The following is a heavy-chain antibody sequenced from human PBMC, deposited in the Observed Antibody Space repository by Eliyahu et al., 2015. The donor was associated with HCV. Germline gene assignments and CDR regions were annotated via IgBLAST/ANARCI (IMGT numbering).Heavy chain of an antibody. CDR3: AKKLRITIFSGVPH. Sequence: EVQLLESGGGLVQPGGSLRLSCAASGFTFNGXAMSWVRQAPGKGLEWXSDISGGGGSTYYADXVKGRFTISRDNSKNTVYLQMNSLRAEDTAVYYCAKKLRITIFSGVPHWGQGTLVAVSS. J-gene: IGHJ4*02. D-gene: IGHD3-3*01. V-gene: IGHV3-23*01. CDR1: GFTFNGXA. CDR2: ISGGGGST.